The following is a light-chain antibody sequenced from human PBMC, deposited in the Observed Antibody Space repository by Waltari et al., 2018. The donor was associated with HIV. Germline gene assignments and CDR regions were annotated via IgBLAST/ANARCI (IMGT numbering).Light chain of an antibody. CDR2: ECT. Sequence: QSALTQPASVSGSPGQSVTISCPGTGSDVGSYDLVSWYQQHPGKVPKLIISECTKRPSWISNRFSGSKSGNTASLTISGLQAEDEADYYCCSYAGSRVFVVFGGGTKVSVL. CDR3: CSYAGSRVFVV. CDR1: GSDVGSYDL. V-gene: IGLV2-23*03. J-gene: IGLJ3*02.